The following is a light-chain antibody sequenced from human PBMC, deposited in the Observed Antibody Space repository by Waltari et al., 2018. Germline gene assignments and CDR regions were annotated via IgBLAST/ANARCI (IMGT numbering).Light chain of an antibody. CDR2: DTS. CDR3: QQSQGVPFT. CDR1: QSVSSY. V-gene: IGKV3-11*01. J-gene: IGKJ2*01. Sequence: IMLTQSPATLSLSPGERAPLSCRTSQSVSSYLAWFQQKPGQAPRLLIYDTSNRATGIPARFSGSGSGTDFTLTISSLQPEDIATYSCQQSQGVPFTFGQGTKVDIK.